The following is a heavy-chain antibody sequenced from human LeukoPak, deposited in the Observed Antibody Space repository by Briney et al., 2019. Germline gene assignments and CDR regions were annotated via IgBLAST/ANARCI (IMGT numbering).Heavy chain of an antibody. D-gene: IGHD6-19*01. Sequence: SETLSLTCAVYGGSFSGDYWSWIRQPPGKGLEWIGKINHSGSTNYNPSLKSRVTISVDTSKNQFSLKLSSVTAADTAVYYCARGRSSGWFMGDYFDYWGQGTLVTVSS. CDR1: GGSFSGDY. V-gene: IGHV4-34*01. J-gene: IGHJ4*02. CDR2: INHSGST. CDR3: ARGRSSGWFMGDYFDY.